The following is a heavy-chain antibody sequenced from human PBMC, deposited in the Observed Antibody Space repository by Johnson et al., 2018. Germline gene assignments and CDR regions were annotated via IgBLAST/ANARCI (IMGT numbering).Heavy chain of an antibody. CDR3: AKAKGGHTPPLDY. D-gene: IGHD2-15*01. CDR2: ISWNSGTI. J-gene: IGHJ4*02. V-gene: IGHV3-9*01. Sequence: VQLVQSGGALAQPGKSLRLSCAASGFRFADSAMYWVRQAPGKGLEWASGISWNSGTIDYADSVKGRFTISRDNAKNSLYLQMNSLRAEDTDLYYCAKAKGGHTPPLDYWGQGTLVTVSS. CDR1: GFRFADSA.